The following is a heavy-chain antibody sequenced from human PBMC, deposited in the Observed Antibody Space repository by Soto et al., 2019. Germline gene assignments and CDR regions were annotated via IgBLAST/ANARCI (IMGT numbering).Heavy chain of an antibody. CDR1: GYTFTSYA. D-gene: IGHD2-15*01. Sequence: ASVKVSCKASGYTFTSYAMHWVRQAPGQRLEWMGWINAGNGNTKYSQKFQGRVTITRDTSANTAYMELSSLRSEDTAVYYCATDSRYCSGGSCYYMDVWGKGTTVTVSS. CDR3: ATDSRYCSGGSCYYMDV. J-gene: IGHJ6*03. CDR2: INAGNGNT. V-gene: IGHV1-3*01.